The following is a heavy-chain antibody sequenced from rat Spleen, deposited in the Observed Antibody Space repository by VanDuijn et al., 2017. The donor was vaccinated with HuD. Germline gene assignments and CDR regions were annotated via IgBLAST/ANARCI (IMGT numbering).Heavy chain of an antibody. CDR3: TRVKLGAGYYFDY. D-gene: IGHD5-1*01. Sequence: EVQLVESGGGLVQPGRSLKLSCAASGFTLSNYYMAWVRQAPTKGLEWVASIPNSGGSVYYRDSVKGRFTISRDDAKSTLYLQMNSLRSEDTATYYCTRVKLGAGYYFDYWGQGVMVTVSS. CDR1: GFTLSNYY. CDR2: IPNSGGSV. V-gene: IGHV5S23*01. J-gene: IGHJ2*01.